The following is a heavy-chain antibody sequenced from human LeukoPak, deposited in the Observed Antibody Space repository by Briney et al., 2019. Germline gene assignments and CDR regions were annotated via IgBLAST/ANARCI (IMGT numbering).Heavy chain of an antibody. J-gene: IGHJ4*02. D-gene: IGHD1-26*01. Sequence: ASVKVSCKASGYTFTSYDINWVRQATGQGLEWMGWISAYNGNTNYAQKLQGRVTMTTDTSTSTAYMELRSLRFDDTAVYYCAREWIQAGATNFDYWGQGTLVTVSS. CDR3: AREWIQAGATNFDY. CDR1: GYTFTSYD. V-gene: IGHV1-18*01. CDR2: ISAYNGNT.